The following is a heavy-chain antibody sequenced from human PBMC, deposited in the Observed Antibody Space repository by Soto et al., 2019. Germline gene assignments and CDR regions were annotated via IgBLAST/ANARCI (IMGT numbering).Heavy chain of an antibody. CDR3: ARHQSTFGGLALFDP. D-gene: IGHD3-16*01. CDR1: GGSISSSSYY. J-gene: IGHJ5*02. Sequence: PSETLSLTCTVSGGSISSSSYYWGWIRQPPGKGLEWIGSIYYSGSTYYNPSLKSRVTISVDTSKNQFSLKLSSVTAADTAVYYCARHQSTFGGLALFDPWCQGTLVTGSS. V-gene: IGHV4-39*01. CDR2: IYYSGST.